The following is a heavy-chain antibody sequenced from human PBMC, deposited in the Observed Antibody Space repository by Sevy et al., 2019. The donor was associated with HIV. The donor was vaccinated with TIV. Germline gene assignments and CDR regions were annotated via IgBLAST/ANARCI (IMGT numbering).Heavy chain of an antibody. J-gene: IGHJ4*02. CDR2: INHNGNA. Sequence: SETLSLTCAVYGGSFSAYSWTWIRQPPGKGPEWIGEINHNGNADYNPSLKSRLTISIDTSKNQFALKLTSVTVADTAVYYCARAGGAFWGRGTLVTVSS. CDR1: GGSFSAYS. CDR3: ARAGGAF. V-gene: IGHV4-34*01. D-gene: IGHD3-10*01.